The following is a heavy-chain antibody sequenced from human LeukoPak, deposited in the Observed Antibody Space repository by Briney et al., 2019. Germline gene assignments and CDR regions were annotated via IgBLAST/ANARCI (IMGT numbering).Heavy chain of an antibody. CDR3: ARGSRGSSSWMDY. V-gene: IGHV3-21*01. CDR2: ISSSSSYI. J-gene: IGHJ4*02. Sequence: GGSLRLSCAASGFTLSSYSMNWVRQAPGKGLEWVSSISSSSSYIYYADSVKGRFTISRDNAKNSLYLQMNSLRAEDTAVYYCARGSRGSSSWMDYWGQGTLVTVSS. D-gene: IGHD6-13*01. CDR1: GFTLSSYS.